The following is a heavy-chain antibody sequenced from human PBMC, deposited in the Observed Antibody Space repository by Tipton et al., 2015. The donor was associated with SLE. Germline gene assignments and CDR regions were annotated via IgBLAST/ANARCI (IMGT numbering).Heavy chain of an antibody. V-gene: IGHV3-53*01. J-gene: IGHJ2*01. CDR3: ARSSWYDFWSGYYSERYFDL. Sequence: PLRLSCAASGFTVDTNYMTWVRQAPGKGLEWVSLIYSGGSTNYADSVKGRFTISRDNSKNTLYLQMNSLRVEDTAVYYCARSSWYDFWSGYYSERYFDLWGRGTLVTVSS. CDR2: IYSGGST. D-gene: IGHD3-3*01. CDR1: GFTVDTNY.